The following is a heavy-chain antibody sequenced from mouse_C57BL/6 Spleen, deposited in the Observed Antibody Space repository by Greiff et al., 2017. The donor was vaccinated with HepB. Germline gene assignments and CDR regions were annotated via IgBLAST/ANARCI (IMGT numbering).Heavy chain of an antibody. D-gene: IGHD1-1*01. J-gene: IGHJ3*01. V-gene: IGHV1-82*01. CDR3: ARGYYGFAY. CDR2: IYPGDGDT. CDR1: GYAFSSSW. Sequence: QVQLQQSGPELVKPGASVKISCKASGYAFSSSWMNWVKQRPGKGLEWIGRIYPGDGDTNYNGKFKGKATLTADKSSSTAYMQLSSLTSEDSAVYFCARGYYGFAYWGQGTLVTVSA.